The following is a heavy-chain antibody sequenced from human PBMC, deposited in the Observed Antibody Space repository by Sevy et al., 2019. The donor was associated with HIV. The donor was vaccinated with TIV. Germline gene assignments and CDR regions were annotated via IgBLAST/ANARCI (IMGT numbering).Heavy chain of an antibody. CDR1: GLTFSSHA. CDR3: AILGVDCVSTNCYGMRSLSFDF. D-gene: IGHD2-2*01. CDR2: ISYDGSSK. V-gene: IGHV3-30-3*01. J-gene: IGHJ4*02. Sequence: GGPLRLSCAASGLTFSSHAMHWVRQAPGKGLEWVAVISYDGSSKYYPDSVKGRFTISRDNAKNTLYLQMNRLRPEDTAVYFCAILGVDCVSTNCYGMRSLSFDFWGQGTLVTVSS.